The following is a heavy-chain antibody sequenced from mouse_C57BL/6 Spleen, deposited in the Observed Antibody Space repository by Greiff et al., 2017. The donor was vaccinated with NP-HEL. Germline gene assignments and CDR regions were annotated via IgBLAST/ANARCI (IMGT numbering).Heavy chain of an antibody. D-gene: IGHD4-1*01. CDR3: ARLWDAFDY. CDR1: GYTFTSYW. Sequence: VQLQQPGAELVRPGSSVKLSCKASGYTFTSYWMDWVKQRPGQGLEWIGNIYPSDSETHYNQKFKDKATLTVDKSSSTAYMQLSSLTSEDSAVYYCARLWDAFDYWGQGTTLTVSS. J-gene: IGHJ2*01. V-gene: IGHV1-61*01. CDR2: IYPSDSET.